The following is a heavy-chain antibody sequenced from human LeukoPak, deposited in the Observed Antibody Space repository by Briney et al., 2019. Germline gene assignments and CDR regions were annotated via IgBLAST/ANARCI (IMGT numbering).Heavy chain of an antibody. Sequence: MGCMIPTSGNTGYAQNFQGRLTITRNTSISTAYMELSSLRSEDTAVYYCARGFTRAWFDPWGQGTLVTVSS. CDR3: ARGFTRAWFDP. CDR2: MIPTSGNT. V-gene: IGHV1-8*03. J-gene: IGHJ5*02.